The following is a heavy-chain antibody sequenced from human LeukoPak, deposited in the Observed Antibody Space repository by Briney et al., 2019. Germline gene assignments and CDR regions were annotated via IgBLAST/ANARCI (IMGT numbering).Heavy chain of an antibody. J-gene: IGHJ5*02. D-gene: IGHD4-17*01. Sequence: SVKVSCKASGGTFNRYAVTWVRQAPGQGLEWMGGITPIFGTANYAQKFQGRVTITTDGSTNTAYMELTRLTSEDTAVYYCASGKYGLRSWFDPWGQGTLVTVS. V-gene: IGHV1-69*05. CDR3: ASGKYGLRSWFDP. CDR1: GGTFNRYA. CDR2: ITPIFGTA.